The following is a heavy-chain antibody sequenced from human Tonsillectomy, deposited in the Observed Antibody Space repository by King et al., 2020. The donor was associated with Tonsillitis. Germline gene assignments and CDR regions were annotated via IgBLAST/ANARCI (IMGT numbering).Heavy chain of an antibody. Sequence: VQLVESGGGLVQPGGSLRLSCAASGFTFSDYWMTWVRQAPGRGLEWVANIKRDGTEKYYVDSVKGRFTISRDNAKDSLFLQMSSLRAEDTAIYYCARGSLGIIPWGQGTLVIVSS. CDR2: IKRDGTEK. CDR1: GFTFSDYW. D-gene: IGHD7-27*01. V-gene: IGHV3-7*01. CDR3: ARGSLGIIP. J-gene: IGHJ5*02.